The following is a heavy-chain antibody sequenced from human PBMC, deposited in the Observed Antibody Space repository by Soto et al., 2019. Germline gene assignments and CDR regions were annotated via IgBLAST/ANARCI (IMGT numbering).Heavy chain of an antibody. CDR2: ISAYNGNT. D-gene: IGHD6-13*01. V-gene: IGHV1-18*01. CDR1: GDTFTSYG. Sequence: ASVKVSCKASGDTFTSYGISWVRQAPGQGLEWMGWISAYNGNTNYAQKLQGRVTMTTDTSTSTAYMELRSLRSDDTAVYYCARLAAAGTGYYYYYMDAWGKGSTVTVSS. J-gene: IGHJ6*03. CDR3: ARLAAAGTGYYYYYMDA.